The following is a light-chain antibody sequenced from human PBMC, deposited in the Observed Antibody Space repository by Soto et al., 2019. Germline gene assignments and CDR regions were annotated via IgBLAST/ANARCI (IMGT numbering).Light chain of an antibody. J-gene: IGKJ1*01. Sequence: EIVMTQSPATLSVSPGERPTLSCRASQSFRGLLAWYQQKPGQDPXXLIYGASNRATGIPDRFSGSGSGTEFTLTISRLEPEDFAVYYCQQYGSSGTFGQGTKVDIK. CDR3: QQYGSSGT. CDR1: QSFRGL. V-gene: IGKV3-20*01. CDR2: GAS.